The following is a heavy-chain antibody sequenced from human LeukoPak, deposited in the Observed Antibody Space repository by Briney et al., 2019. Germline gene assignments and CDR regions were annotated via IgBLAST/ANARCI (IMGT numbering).Heavy chain of an antibody. CDR3: ARTRRGVRGVPYFDY. J-gene: IGHJ4*02. CDR2: INLSGST. CDR1: GGSFSDYY. V-gene: IGHV4-34*01. D-gene: IGHD3-10*01. Sequence: SETLSLSCAVYGGSFSDYYWSWIRQPPGKGLEWIGEINLSGSTNYNPSLKSRVTISVDTSKNQFSLKLSSVTAADTAVYYCARTRRGVRGVPYFDYWGQGTLVTVSS.